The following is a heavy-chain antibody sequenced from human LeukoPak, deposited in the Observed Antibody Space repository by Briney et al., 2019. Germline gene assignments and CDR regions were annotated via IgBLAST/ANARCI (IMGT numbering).Heavy chain of an antibody. CDR3: ARAGRGGFDFDY. CDR1: GGSLSSYY. D-gene: IGHD3-16*01. Sequence: SYTLSLTRTVSGGSLSSYYWSWIRQPPGTGLEWIGHIHYTGSTNYNPSLKSRVTISLDTSKNLFSLHLSSVTAADTAVYSCARAGRGGFDFDYWGQGALVTVSS. CDR2: IHYTGST. V-gene: IGHV4-59*12. J-gene: IGHJ4*02.